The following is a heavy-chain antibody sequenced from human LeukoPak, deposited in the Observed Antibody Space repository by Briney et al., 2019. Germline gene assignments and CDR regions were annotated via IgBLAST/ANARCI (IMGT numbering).Heavy chain of an antibody. CDR1: GFTVSSNY. V-gene: IGHV3-23*01. CDR3: AKVRRIAAAPVDY. J-gene: IGHJ4*02. CDR2: ISGSGGST. D-gene: IGHD6-13*01. Sequence: GGSLRLSCAASGFTVSSNYMSWVRQAPGKGLEWVSAISGSGGSTYYADSVKGRFTISRDNSKNTLYLQMNSLRAEDTAVYYCAKVRRIAAAPVDYWGQGTLVTVSS.